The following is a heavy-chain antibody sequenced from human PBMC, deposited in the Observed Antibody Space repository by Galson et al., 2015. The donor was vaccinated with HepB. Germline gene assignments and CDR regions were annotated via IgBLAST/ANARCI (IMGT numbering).Heavy chain of an antibody. CDR2: FIGVLETS. Sequence: SVKVSCKASGGTLKNYAFSWARQAPGQGLEWMGGFIGVLETSHSAQNFQDRVSIAADESTNTVYMELKSLRSEDTAIYYCAVDPGVYDKFDFWGQGSLITVSS. CDR3: AVDPGVYDKFDF. D-gene: IGHD2-8*01. J-gene: IGHJ4*02. V-gene: IGHV1-69*13. CDR1: GGTLKNYA.